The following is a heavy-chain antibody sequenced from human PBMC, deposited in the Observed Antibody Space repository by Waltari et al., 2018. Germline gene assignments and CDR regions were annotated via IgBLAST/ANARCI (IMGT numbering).Heavy chain of an antibody. Sequence: QLQLQESGPGLVKPSETLSLTCTVSGGSISSSSYYWGWIRQPPGKGLEWIGSIYYGGSTYYNPSLKSRVTISVDTSKNQFSLKLSSVTAADTAVYYCARGRDCSGGSCYPNWFDPWGQGTLVTVSS. J-gene: IGHJ5*02. CDR3: ARGRDCSGGSCYPNWFDP. V-gene: IGHV4-39*07. CDR2: IYYGGST. CDR1: GGSISSSSYY. D-gene: IGHD2-15*01.